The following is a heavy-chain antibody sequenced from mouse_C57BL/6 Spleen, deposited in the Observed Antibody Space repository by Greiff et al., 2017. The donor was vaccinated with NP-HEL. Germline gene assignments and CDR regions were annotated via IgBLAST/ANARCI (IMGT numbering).Heavy chain of an antibody. V-gene: IGHV1-64*01. CDR3: ARERGYLEGWFAY. D-gene: IGHD2-2*01. J-gene: IGHJ3*01. CDR1: GYTFTSYW. Sequence: QVQLQQPGAELVKPGASVKLSCKASGYTFTSYWMHWVKQRPGQGLEWIGMIHPNSGSTNYNEKFKSKATLTVDTSSSTAYMQLSSLTSEDSAVYYCARERGYLEGWFAYWGQGTLVTVSA. CDR2: IHPNSGST.